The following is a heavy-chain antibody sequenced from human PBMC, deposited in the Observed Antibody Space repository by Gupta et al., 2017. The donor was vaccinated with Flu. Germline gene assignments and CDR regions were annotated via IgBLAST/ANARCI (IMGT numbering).Heavy chain of an antibody. CDR2: ISGSGGST. Sequence: EVQLLESGGGLVQPGGSLRHSCAASGFNFRSYAMSWVRQAPGKGLEWVSAISGSGGSTYYAASVKGRFTISRDNSKNTLYLQMNSLRAEDTAVYYCAKGYCSSTSCYPYYFDYWGQGTLVTVSS. V-gene: IGHV3-23*01. J-gene: IGHJ4*02. D-gene: IGHD2-2*01. CDR1: GFNFRSYA. CDR3: AKGYCSSTSCYPYYFDY.